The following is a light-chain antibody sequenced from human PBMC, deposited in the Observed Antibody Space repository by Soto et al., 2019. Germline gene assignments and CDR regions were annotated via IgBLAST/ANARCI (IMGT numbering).Light chain of an antibody. CDR3: QQYGSSRWT. CDR1: QSFSNNY. V-gene: IGKV3-20*01. CDR2: GAS. J-gene: IGKJ1*01. Sequence: EIVLTQSPGTLSLSPGERATLSCRASQSFSNNYLAWYQQKPGQAPRLLIYGASNRATGIPDRFSGSGSGTDFTLTISRLEPEDFAVYYCQQYGSSRWTFGQGTKVDIK.